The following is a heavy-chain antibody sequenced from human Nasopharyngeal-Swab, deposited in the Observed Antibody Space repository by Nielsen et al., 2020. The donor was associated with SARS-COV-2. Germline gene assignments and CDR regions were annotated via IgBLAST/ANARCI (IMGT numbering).Heavy chain of an antibody. Sequence: GESLKISCAASGFTFSISAMSWVRQAPGKGLEWVSSISDSGDDTYYADSVKGRFSISGDNSKNTLDLQMNSLRAEDTAVYYCAKLGDYWGQGMLVTVSS. CDR3: AKLGDY. J-gene: IGHJ4*02. CDR2: ISDSGDDT. V-gene: IGHV3-23*01. CDR1: GFTFSISA.